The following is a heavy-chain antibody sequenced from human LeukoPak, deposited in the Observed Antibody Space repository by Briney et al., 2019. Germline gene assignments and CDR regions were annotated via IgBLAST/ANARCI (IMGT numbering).Heavy chain of an antibody. CDR1: GGSISSGGYY. CDR2: IYHSGST. J-gene: IGHJ4*02. V-gene: IGHV4-30-2*01. Sequence: SETLSLTCTVSGGSISSGGYYWSWIRQPPGKGLEWIGYIYHSGSTYYNPSLKSRVTISVDRSKNQFSLKLSSVTAADTAVHYCARSLNYYDSRGYSFDYWGQGTLVTVSS. D-gene: IGHD3-22*01. CDR3: ARSLNYYDSRGYSFDY.